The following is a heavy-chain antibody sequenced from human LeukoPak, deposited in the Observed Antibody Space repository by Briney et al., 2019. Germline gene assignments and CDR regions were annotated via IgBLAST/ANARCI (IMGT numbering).Heavy chain of an antibody. D-gene: IGHD5-12*01. CDR2: IYYTGCT. J-gene: IGHJ4*02. CDR3: VKSRGYGLIDY. V-gene: IGHV4-39*01. CDR1: GASISGSGYY. Sequence: SETLSLTCAVSGASISGSGYYLGWLRQPPGKGLEWIGNIYYTGCTYYNASLQSRVTISIDTSKNQFSLRLNSVTAADTAMYYCVKSRGYGLIDYWGQGTLVTVSS.